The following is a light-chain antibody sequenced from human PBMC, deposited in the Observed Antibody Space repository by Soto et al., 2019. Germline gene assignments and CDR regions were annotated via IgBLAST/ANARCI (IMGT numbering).Light chain of an antibody. Sequence: EIVLTQSPATLSLSPRERATLSCRASQSISSNLAWYQQKPGQAPRLLMLRTSSRATGFPARFSGSGSGTEFTLSISSLQPEDFATYYCQQYNRYSRTYGQGTKVDIK. V-gene: IGKV3-15*01. CDR2: RTS. J-gene: IGKJ1*01. CDR3: QQYNRYSRT. CDR1: QSISSN.